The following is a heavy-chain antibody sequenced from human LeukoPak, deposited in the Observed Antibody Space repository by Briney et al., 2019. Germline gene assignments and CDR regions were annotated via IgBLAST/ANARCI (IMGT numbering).Heavy chain of an antibody. V-gene: IGHV3-21*01. CDR3: AREMITFGGVIVNVYFDY. D-gene: IGHD3-16*02. CDR1: GFTFSSYT. J-gene: IGHJ4*02. CDR2: ISKSSNYM. Sequence: PGGSLRLSCAASGFTFSSYTMNWVRQAPGKGLEWVSSISKSSNYMYYADSVKGRFTISRDNAKNSLYLQMNSLRAEDTAVYYCAREMITFGGVIVNVYFDYWGQGTLVTVSS.